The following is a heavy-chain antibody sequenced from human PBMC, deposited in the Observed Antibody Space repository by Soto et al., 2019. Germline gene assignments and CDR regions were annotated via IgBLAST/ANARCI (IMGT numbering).Heavy chain of an antibody. J-gene: IGHJ4*02. V-gene: IGHV4-34*01. CDR1: GGSGISGSFY. D-gene: IGHD2-8*02. CDR3: ARDKITGLFDY. CDR2: INHSGST. Sequence: SETPPLPFTFPGGSGISGSFYWTWIRQPPGTGLEWIGEINHSGSTNYNPSLKSRVTISVDTSKNQFSLKLTSVTAADTAVYYCARDKITGLFDYWGRGTLVTVSS.